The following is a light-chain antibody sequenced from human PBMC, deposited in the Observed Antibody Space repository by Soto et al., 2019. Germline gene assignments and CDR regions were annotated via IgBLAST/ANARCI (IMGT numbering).Light chain of an antibody. V-gene: IGLV2-14*01. CDR3: SSYTTSTTRII. J-gene: IGLJ2*01. CDR1: NSDLGAYDY. Sequence: QSALTQPASVSGSPGQSITISCTGTNSDLGAYDYVSWYQQHPGKAPRLLIYEVFNRPSGVSNRFSGSKSGNTASLTISGLQAEDEADYYCSSYTTSTTRIIFGGGTKVTVL. CDR2: EVF.